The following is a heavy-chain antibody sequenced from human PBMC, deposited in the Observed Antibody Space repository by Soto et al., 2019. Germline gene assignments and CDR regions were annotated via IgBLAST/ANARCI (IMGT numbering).Heavy chain of an antibody. CDR2: IYYSGST. CDR1: GGSISSGGYY. J-gene: IGHJ4*02. V-gene: IGHV4-31*03. D-gene: IGHD3-16*02. Sequence: SETLSLTCTVSGGSISSGGYYWSWIRQHPGKGLEWIGYIYYSGSTYYNPSLKSRVTISVDTPKNQFSLKLSSVTAADTAVYYCVTCGYYVWGRDRFAYRGQGTLVTVSS. CDR3: VTCGYYVWGRDRFAY.